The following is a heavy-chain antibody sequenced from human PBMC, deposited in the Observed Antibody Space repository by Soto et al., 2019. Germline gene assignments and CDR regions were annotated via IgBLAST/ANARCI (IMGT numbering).Heavy chain of an antibody. CDR2: FYHSGST. CDR3: ARDQMAGSYFDS. J-gene: IGHJ4*02. CDR1: GDSISSSNW. V-gene: IGHV4-4*02. Sequence: SSETLSLTCAVSGDSISSSNWWSWVRQTPGKGLEWIGEFYHSGSTNYNPSLKSRVTISVDKSKNQFSLKLTSVTAADTAMYYCARDQMAGSYFDSWGQGTLVTVSS. D-gene: IGHD6-19*01.